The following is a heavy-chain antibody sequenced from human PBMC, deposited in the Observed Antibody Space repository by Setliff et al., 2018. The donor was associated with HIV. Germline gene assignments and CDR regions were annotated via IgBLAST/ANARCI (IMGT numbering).Heavy chain of an antibody. V-gene: IGHV4-39*01. CDR1: GGSISNSRYY. J-gene: IGHJ5*02. Sequence: SETLSLTCTVSGGSISNSRYYWSWIRQPPGKGLEWIGCIYYSGSTYYNPSLKSRVTISVDTSKNQFSLKLSSVTAADAAVYYCASRVYYYDSSGYLREEGFDPWGQGTLVTVTS. D-gene: IGHD3-22*01. CDR3: ASRVYYYDSSGYLREEGFDP. CDR2: IYYSGST.